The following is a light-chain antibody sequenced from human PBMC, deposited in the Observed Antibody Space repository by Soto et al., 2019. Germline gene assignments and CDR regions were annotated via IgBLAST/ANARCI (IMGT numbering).Light chain of an antibody. V-gene: IGKV1-17*01. CDR2: SES. CDR1: QGIRDA. Sequence: DIQMPQSPSSLSASVGDRVTITCRASQGIRDALGWYQQKPGKVPKRLIYSESSLQNGVPSGFSGSGSETVFTLTISSLQPEDFATYFCLQHSDYPFTFGQGTRLEI. J-gene: IGKJ2*01. CDR3: LQHSDYPFT.